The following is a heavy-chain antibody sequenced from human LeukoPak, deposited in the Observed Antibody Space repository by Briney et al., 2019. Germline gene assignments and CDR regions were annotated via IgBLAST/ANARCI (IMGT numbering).Heavy chain of an antibody. D-gene: IGHD1-26*01. Sequence: NPGGSLRLYCAASGFTFSSYSMNWVRHAPGKGLEWVSSISSSSSYIYYADSVRGRFTISRDNAKNSLYLQMNSLRAEDTAVYYCARDREGWELPTHTLGYWGQGTLVTVSS. V-gene: IGHV3-21*01. CDR3: ARDREGWELPTHTLGY. CDR2: ISSSSSYI. CDR1: GFTFSSYS. J-gene: IGHJ4*02.